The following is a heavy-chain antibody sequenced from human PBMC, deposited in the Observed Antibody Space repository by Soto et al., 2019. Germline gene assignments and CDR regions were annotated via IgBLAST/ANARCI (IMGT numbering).Heavy chain of an antibody. D-gene: IGHD5-18*01. V-gene: IGHV4-34*01. J-gene: IGHJ5*02. CDR2: INHSGST. Sequence: PSETLSLTCAVYGGSFSGYYWTWIRQPPGTGLEWIGEINHSGSTNYNPSLKSRVTISVDTSKNQFSLKLTSVTAADTAVYYCARDSGYNYGSFRWFDPWGQGTLVTVS. CDR3: ARDSGYNYGSFRWFDP. CDR1: GGSFSGYY.